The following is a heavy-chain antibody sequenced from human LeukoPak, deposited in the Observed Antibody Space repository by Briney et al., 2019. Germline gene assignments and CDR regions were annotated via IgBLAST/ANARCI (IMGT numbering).Heavy chain of an antibody. CDR2: INAGNGNT. D-gene: IGHD3-22*01. J-gene: IGHJ3*02. V-gene: IGHV1-3*01. Sequence: ASVKVSCEASGYTFTSYAMHWVRQAPGQRLEWMGWINAGNGNTKYSQKFQGRVTITRDTSASTAYMELSSLRSEDTAVYYCARVEEYYYDSSGKGWAFDIWGQGTMVTVSS. CDR3: ARVEEYYYDSSGKGWAFDI. CDR1: GYTFTSYA.